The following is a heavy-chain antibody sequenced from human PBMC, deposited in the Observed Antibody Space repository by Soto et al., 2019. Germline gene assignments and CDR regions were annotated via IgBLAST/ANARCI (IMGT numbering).Heavy chain of an antibody. CDR1: GGSISTSRSY. J-gene: IGHJ6*03. CDR2: INHSGST. Sequence: SETLSLTCSVSGGSISTSRSYWAWIRQPPGKGLEWLADINHSGSTNYNPSLKSRVTISVDTSKNQFSLKLSSVTAADTAVYYCASGRSYRTTSYYYYYYMDVWGKGTTVTVSS. CDR3: ASGRSYRTTSYYYYYYMDV. D-gene: IGHD1-26*01. V-gene: IGHV4-39*01.